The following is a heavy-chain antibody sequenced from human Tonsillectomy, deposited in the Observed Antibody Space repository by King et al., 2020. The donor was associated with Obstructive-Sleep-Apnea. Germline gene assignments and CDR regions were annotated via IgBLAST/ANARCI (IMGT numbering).Heavy chain of an antibody. J-gene: IGHJ5*02. D-gene: IGHD3-10*01. V-gene: IGHV4-31*03. CDR3: ARAPMVRGIIRWFDP. Sequence: VQLQESGPGVVKPSQTLSLTCTVSGGSINSGEYYWSWIRQHSGKGLEWIGCIYYSGSSNYNPSLKSRLTISVDTSKNQFSLKLSSVTAADTAVYYCARAPMVRGIIRWFDPWGQGTLVTVSS. CDR1: GGSINSGEYY. CDR2: IYYSGSS.